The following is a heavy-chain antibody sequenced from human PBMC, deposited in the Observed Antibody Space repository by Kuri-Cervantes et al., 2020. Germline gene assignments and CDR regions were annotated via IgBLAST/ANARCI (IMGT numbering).Heavy chain of an antibody. CDR1: GFTVSSNY. D-gene: IGHD2-15*01. V-gene: IGHV3-53*01. CDR2: IYSCGST. J-gene: IGHJ4*02. CDR3: VGSAVVAEHY. Sequence: GGSLRLSCAASGFTVSSNYMSWVRQAPGKGLEWVSVIYSCGSTYYADSVKGRFTISRDNSKNTLYLQMNSLRAEDTAVYYCVGSAVVAEHYWGQGTLVTVSS.